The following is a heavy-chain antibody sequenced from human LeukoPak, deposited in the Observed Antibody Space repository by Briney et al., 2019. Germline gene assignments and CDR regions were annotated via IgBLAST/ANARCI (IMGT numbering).Heavy chain of an antibody. J-gene: IGHJ4*02. CDR3: ARESTQPYYYDSSGYSGCSDY. D-gene: IGHD3-22*01. CDR2: ISSSSSII. V-gene: IGHV3-48*01. Sequence: GGSLRLSCAASGFTFSSYSMNWVRQAPGKGLEWVSYISSSSSIISYADSVRGRFTISRDNANKNSLYLQMNSLRAEDTAVYYCARESTQPYYYDSSGYSGCSDYWGQGTLVTVSS. CDR1: GFTFSSYS.